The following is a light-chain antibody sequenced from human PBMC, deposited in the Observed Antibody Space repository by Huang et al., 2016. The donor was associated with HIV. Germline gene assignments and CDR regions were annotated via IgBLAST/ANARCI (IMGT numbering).Light chain of an antibody. J-gene: IGKJ4*01. CDR2: GAS. V-gene: IGKV3-15*01. Sequence: DIVMTQSPATLSVSPGERATLYCRASQSVSSNLAWYQQKPCQAPRLLSYGASNRATGIPVSIRGSGSGTEFTLTISSLQSEYCAVYYCQQYNNWPLTFGGGTKVEIK. CDR3: QQYNNWPLT. CDR1: QSVSSN.